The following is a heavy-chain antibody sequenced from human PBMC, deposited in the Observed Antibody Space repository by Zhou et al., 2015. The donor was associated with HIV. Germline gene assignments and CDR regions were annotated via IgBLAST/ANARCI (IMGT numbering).Heavy chain of an antibody. CDR3: AKAKQGGYISGWYPDY. V-gene: IGHV3-9*01. J-gene: IGHJ4*02. CDR2: ISWNSGNI. D-gene: IGHD6-19*01. CDR1: GFTFEDYA. Sequence: EVQLVESGGGLVQPGRSLRLSCAASGFTFEDYAMHWVRQAPGKGLEWVSGISWNSGNIGYADSVKGRFTISRDNAKNSLYLQMNSLRAEDTAFYYCAKAKQGGYISGWYPDYWGQGTLVTVSS.